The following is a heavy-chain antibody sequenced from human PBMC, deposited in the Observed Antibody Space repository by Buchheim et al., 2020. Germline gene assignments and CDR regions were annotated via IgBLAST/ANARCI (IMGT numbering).Heavy chain of an antibody. V-gene: IGHV1-2*06. D-gene: IGHD3-3*01. CDR3: ARDLYYDFWSGPSHYYYYYGMDV. Sequence: QVQLVQSGAEVKKPGASVKVSCKASGYTFTGYYMHWVRQAPGQGLEWMGRINPNSGGTNYAQKFQGRVTMTRDTSISTAYMELSRLRSDDTAVYYCARDLYYDFWSGPSHYYYYYGMDVWGQGTT. CDR1: GYTFTGYY. J-gene: IGHJ6*02. CDR2: INPNSGGT.